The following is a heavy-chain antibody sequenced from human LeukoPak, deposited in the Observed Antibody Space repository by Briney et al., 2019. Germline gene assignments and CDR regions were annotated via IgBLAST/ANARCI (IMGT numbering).Heavy chain of an antibody. Sequence: SETLSLTCTVSGDSIGSYYWSWIRQPPGKGLEWIGYIYYSGSTNYNPSLKSRVTISVDTSKNQFSLKLSSVTAADTAVYYCARGGHSSSWYYFDYWGQGTLVTVSS. CDR2: IYYSGST. CDR1: GDSIGSYY. V-gene: IGHV4-59*01. J-gene: IGHJ4*02. D-gene: IGHD6-13*01. CDR3: ARGGHSSSWYYFDY.